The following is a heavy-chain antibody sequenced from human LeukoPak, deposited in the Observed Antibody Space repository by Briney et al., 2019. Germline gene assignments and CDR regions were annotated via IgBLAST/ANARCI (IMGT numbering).Heavy chain of an antibody. CDR1: GFIFSNYG. J-gene: IGHJ4*02. CDR2: ISTSSSYI. Sequence: GGSLRLSCAASGFIFSNYGMNWVRQAPGKGLEWVSSISTSSSYIYYADSVKGRFTISRDNAKNSLYLQMNSLRAEDTAVYYCARDVVVVVAADSNFDYWGQGTLVTVSS. CDR3: ARDVVVVVAADSNFDY. V-gene: IGHV3-21*01. D-gene: IGHD2-15*01.